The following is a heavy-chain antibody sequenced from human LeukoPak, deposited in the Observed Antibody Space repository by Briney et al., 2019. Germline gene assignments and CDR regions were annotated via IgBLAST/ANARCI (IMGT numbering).Heavy chain of an antibody. CDR3: AKARDKYYDILTGYSYSDY. D-gene: IGHD3-9*01. V-gene: IGHV3-9*01. CDR2: ISWNSGSI. J-gene: IGHJ4*02. Sequence: GRSLRLSCAASGFTFDDYAMHWVRQAPGKGLEWVSGISWNSGSIGYADSVKGRFTISRDNAKNSLYLQMNSLRAEDTALYYCAKARDKYYDILTGYSYSDYWGQGTLVTVSS. CDR1: GFTFDDYA.